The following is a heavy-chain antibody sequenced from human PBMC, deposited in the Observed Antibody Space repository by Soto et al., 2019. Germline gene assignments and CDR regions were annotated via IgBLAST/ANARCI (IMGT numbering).Heavy chain of an antibody. J-gene: IGHJ4*02. V-gene: IGHV4-34*01. CDR1: GGSLSGYY. CDR3: ARGLGRGLAGYYFDY. CDR2: INHSGST. Sequence: SETLSLTCAVYGGSLSGYYWSWIRQPPGKGLEGIGEINHSGSTNYNPSLKSRVTISVDTSKNQFSLKLSSVTAADTAVYYCARGLGRGLAGYYFDYWGQGTLVTVSS.